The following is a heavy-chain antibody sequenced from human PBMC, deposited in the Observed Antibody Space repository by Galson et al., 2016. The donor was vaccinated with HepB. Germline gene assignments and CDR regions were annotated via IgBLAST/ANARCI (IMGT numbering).Heavy chain of an antibody. CDR3: ARTAADGSTFDY. Sequence: SLRLSCAASGFSIRNHWMSWVRQAPGKGLEWVANINQDGSVEKYADSVRGRFTVFKDNAKNSVYLQLNSLSADATAMFYCARTAADGSTFDYRGQGTLVTVSS. CDR2: INQDGSVE. V-gene: IGHV3-7*03. CDR1: GFSIRNHW. D-gene: IGHD3-10*01. J-gene: IGHJ4*02.